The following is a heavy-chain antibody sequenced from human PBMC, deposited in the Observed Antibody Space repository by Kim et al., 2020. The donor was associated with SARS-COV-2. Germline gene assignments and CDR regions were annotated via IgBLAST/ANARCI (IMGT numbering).Heavy chain of an antibody. Sequence: AYNGNTNYAQKLQGRVTMTTDTSTSTAYMELRSLRSDDTAVYYCARDTTYWGQGTLVTVSS. CDR3: ARDTTY. V-gene: IGHV1-18*01. J-gene: IGHJ4*02. CDR2: AYNGNT. D-gene: IGHD2-2*01.